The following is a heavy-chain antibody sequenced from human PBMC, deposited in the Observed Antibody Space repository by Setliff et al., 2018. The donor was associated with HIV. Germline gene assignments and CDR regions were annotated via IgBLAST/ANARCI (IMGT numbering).Heavy chain of an antibody. CDR2: IYYTGST. CDR1: GDSISSSVYY. CDR3: ARLYNRHYGDY. V-gene: IGHV4-39*01. J-gene: IGHJ4*02. D-gene: IGHD1-1*01. Sequence: SETLSLTCTVTGDSISSSVYYWGWVRQPPGKGLEWIGTIYYTGSTYYNPSLKSRVTISIDTSKDQFSLKMASVTAADTAVYYCARLYNRHYGDYWGQGTLVTVSS.